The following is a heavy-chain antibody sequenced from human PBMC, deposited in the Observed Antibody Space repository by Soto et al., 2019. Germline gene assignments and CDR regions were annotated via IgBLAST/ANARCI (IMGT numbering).Heavy chain of an antibody. Sequence: ASVKVSCKASGYTFTNYYIHWVLQAPGQGLEWMGIINPSGGSTSYAQRFRGRVTMTRDTSTSTVYMDLSGLRSEDTAVYYCAREDLISMRDYYFTYWGQGSMVTVSS. J-gene: IGHJ4*02. CDR1: GYTFTNYY. D-gene: IGHD3-22*01. CDR3: AREDLISMRDYYFTY. V-gene: IGHV1-46*01. CDR2: INPSGGST.